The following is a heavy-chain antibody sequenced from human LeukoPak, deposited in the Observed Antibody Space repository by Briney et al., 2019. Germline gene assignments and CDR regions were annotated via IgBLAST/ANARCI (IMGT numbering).Heavy chain of an antibody. J-gene: IGHJ6*03. CDR1: GGSISSYY. CDR3: AGTYYGFWSGYYPHYYYYYMDA. CDR2: IYTSGST. D-gene: IGHD3-3*01. Sequence: SETLSLTCTVSGGSISSYYWSWIRQPAGKGLEWIGRIYTSGSTNYNPSLKSRVTMSVDTSKNQFSLKLSSVTAADTAVYYCAGTYYGFWSGYYPHYYYYYMDAWGKGTTVTVSS. V-gene: IGHV4-4*07.